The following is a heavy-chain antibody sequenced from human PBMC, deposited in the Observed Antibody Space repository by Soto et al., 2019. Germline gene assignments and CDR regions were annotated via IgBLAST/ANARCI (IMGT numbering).Heavy chain of an antibody. CDR2: INPSGGST. CDR3: ARDQVPNASRLGDAWDI. CDR1: GYTFTSHY. Sequence: QVQLVQSGAEVRKPGASVKVSCKASGYTFTSHYIHWVRQAPGQGLEWMGVINPSGGSTSYADKFQGRVTMTMDTSTSTVYMDLSSLRSGDTALYYCARDQVPNASRLGDAWDILGQGTMVTVSS. D-gene: IGHD6-6*01. V-gene: IGHV1-46*01. J-gene: IGHJ3*02.